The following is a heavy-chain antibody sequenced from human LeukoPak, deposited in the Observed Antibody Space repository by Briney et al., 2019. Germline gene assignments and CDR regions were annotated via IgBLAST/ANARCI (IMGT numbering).Heavy chain of an antibody. V-gene: IGHV3-23*01. CDR1: GFTFSSYG. D-gene: IGHD6-6*01. J-gene: IGHJ4*02. CDR3: ARGGTIAARPHDY. Sequence: GGTLRLSCAASGFTFSSYGMSWVRQAPGKGLEWVSAISGSGGSTYYADSVKGRFTISRDNSKNTLYLQMNSLRAEDTAVYYCARGGTIAARPHDYWGQGTLVTVSS. CDR2: ISGSGGST.